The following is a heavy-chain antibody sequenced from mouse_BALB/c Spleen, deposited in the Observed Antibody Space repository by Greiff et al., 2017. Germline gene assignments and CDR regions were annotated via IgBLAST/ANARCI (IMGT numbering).Heavy chain of an antibody. J-gene: IGHJ2*01. D-gene: IGHD1-2*01. V-gene: IGHV1-7*01. CDR1: GYTFTSYW. Sequence: QVQLQQSGAELAKPGASVKMSCKASGYTFTSYWMHWVKQRPGQGLEWIGYINPSTGYTEYNQKFKDKATLTADKSSSTAYMQLSSLTSEDSAVYYCARATAPWFAYWGQGTTLTVSS. CDR3: ARATAPWFAY. CDR2: INPSTGYT.